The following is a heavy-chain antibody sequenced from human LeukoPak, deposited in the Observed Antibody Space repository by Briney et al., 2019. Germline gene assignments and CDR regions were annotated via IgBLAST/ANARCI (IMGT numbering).Heavy chain of an antibody. CDR2: INHSGST. J-gene: IGHJ2*01. Sequence: PSETLSLTCAVYGGSFSGYYWSWVRQPPGKGLEWIGEINHSGSTNYNPSLTSRVTISVDTSKNQFSLKLSSVTAADTAVYYCARGAASPIVVVPAAVFDLWGRGTLVTVSS. CDR3: ARGAASPIVVVPAAVFDL. D-gene: IGHD2-2*01. CDR1: GGSFSGYY. V-gene: IGHV4-34*01.